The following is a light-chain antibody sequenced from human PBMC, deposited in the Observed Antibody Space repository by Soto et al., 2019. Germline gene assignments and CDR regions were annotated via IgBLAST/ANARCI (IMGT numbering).Light chain of an antibody. CDR2: DAS. V-gene: IGKV1-33*01. CDR3: QQYDNLPLT. CDR1: QDISNY. Sequence: DIQMTQSPSSLSASVGDRVTITCQASQDISNYLNWYQQKPGKAPKLLIYDASNLETGVPSRFSGSATGTDFAFTISSLQAEDIATYSCQQYDNLPLTFGGGTKVEIK. J-gene: IGKJ4*01.